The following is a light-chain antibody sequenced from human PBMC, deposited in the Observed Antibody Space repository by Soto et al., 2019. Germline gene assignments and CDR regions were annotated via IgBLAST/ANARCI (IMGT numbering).Light chain of an antibody. CDR2: KAS. J-gene: IGKJ1*01. V-gene: IGKV1-5*03. CDR1: QTISSW. CDR3: QYYNSYSEA. Sequence: DIQMTQSPSTLSGSVGDRVTITCRASQTISSWLAWYQQKPGKAPKLLIYKASTLKSGVPSRFSGSGSGTEFTLTISSLQPXXFATYYCQYYNSYSEAFGQGTKVELK.